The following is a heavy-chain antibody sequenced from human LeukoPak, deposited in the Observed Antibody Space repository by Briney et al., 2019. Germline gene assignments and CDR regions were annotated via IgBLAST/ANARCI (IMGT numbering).Heavy chain of an antibody. CDR2: IYYSGSS. J-gene: IGHJ6*02. Sequence: SETLSLTCTVSGGSISSSSYYWSWIRQPPGKGLEWIGYIYYSGSSNHNPSLKSRVTISVDTSKNQFSLKLSSVTAADTAVYYCARQGSPLEGYYYGMDVWGQGTTVTVSS. CDR1: GGSISSSSYY. D-gene: IGHD3-3*01. V-gene: IGHV4-61*05. CDR3: ARQGSPLEGYYYGMDV.